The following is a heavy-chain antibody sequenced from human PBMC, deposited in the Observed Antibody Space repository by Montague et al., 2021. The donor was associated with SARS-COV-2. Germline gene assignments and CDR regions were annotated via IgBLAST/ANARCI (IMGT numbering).Heavy chain of an antibody. D-gene: IGHD5-18*01. CDR3: ATGSHIYETRGLRSGWFDP. V-gene: IGHV4-34*01. J-gene: IGHJ5*02. CDR1: GASIRGYN. Sequence: SETLSLTCAGYGASIRGYNWSSLVRTPVRRAERMGEVIHSRKTSYNPSLQSRLTMSVDTYKKQFSLRLSSVTAADTAVYFCATGSHIYETRGLRSGWFDPWGQGTLVTVSS. CDR2: VIHSRKT.